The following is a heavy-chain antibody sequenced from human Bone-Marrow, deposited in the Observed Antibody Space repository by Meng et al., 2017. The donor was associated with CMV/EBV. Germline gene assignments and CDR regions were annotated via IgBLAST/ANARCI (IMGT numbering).Heavy chain of an antibody. D-gene: IGHD6-19*01. CDR1: GLSVSSNY. CDR3: ARDSSGCSDY. CDR2: IWYDGGKK. J-gene: IGHJ4*02. V-gene: IGHV3-33*08. Sequence: GESLKISCAASGLSVSSNYMSWVRQAPGKGLEWVAVIWYDGGKKYYADSVKGRFTISRDNSKNTLYLQMNSLRAEDTAVYYCARDSSGCSDYWGQGTLVTVSS.